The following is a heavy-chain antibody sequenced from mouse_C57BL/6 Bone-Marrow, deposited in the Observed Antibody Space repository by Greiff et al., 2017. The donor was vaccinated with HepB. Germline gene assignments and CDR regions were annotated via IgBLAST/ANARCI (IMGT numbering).Heavy chain of an antibody. J-gene: IGHJ2*01. CDR2: INPNNGGT. V-gene: IGHV1-26*01. CDR1: GYTFTDYY. D-gene: IGHD1-1*01. Sequence: EVQLQQSGPELVKPGASVKISCKASGYTFTDYYMNWVKQSHGKSLEWIGDINPNNGGTSYNQKFKGKATLTVDKSSSTAYMELRSLTSEDSAVYYCASHYYGSSLWGQGTTLTVSS. CDR3: ASHYYGSSL.